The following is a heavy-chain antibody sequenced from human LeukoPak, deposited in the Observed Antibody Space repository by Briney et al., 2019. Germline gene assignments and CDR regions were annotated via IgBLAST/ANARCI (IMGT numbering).Heavy chain of an antibody. D-gene: IGHD6-6*01. Sequence: PGGSLRLSCAASGFTFSSYSMNWVRQAPGKGLEWVSSISSSSSYIYYADSVKGRFTISGDNAKNSLYLQMNSLRTEDTAVFYCAKDRRMMSSQYGMDVWGQGTTVTVSS. CDR2: ISSSSSYI. J-gene: IGHJ6*02. CDR1: GFTFSSYS. V-gene: IGHV3-21*01. CDR3: AKDRRMMSSQYGMDV.